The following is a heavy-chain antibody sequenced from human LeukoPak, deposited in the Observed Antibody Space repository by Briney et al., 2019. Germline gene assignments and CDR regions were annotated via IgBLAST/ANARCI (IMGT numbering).Heavy chain of an antibody. V-gene: IGHV1-69*04. D-gene: IGHD5-18*01. CDR2: IIPILGIA. J-gene: IGHJ5*02. Sequence: ASVKVSRKASGGTFSSYAISWVRQAPGQGLEWMGRIIPILGIANYAQKFQGRVTITADKSTSTAYMELSSLRSEDTAVYYCARDRGYSYGYLRYNWFDPWGQGTLVTVSS. CDR1: GGTFSSYA. CDR3: ARDRGYSYGYLRYNWFDP.